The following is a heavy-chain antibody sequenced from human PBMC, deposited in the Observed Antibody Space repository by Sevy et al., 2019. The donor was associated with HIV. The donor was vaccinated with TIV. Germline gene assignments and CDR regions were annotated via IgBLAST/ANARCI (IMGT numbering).Heavy chain of an antibody. CDR1: GGSISSYY. V-gene: IGHV4-59*01. D-gene: IGHD6-6*01. CDR2: IYYSGST. CDR3: ARTEYSSFRFAFDI. Sequence: SETLSLTCTVSGGSISSYYWSWIRQPPGKGLEWIGYIYYSGSTNYNPSLKSRVTISVDTSKNQFSLKLGSVTAADTAVYYCARTEYSSFRFAFDIWGQGTMVTVSS. J-gene: IGHJ3*02.